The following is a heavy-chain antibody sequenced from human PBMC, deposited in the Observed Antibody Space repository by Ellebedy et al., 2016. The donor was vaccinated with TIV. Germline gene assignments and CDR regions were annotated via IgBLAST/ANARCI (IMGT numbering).Heavy chain of an antibody. CDR2: ISAYNGNT. V-gene: IGHV1-18*04. D-gene: IGHD6-19*01. Sequence: ASVKVSXXASGYTFTSYYMHWVRQAPGQGLEWMGWISAYNGNTNYAQKLQGRVTMTTDTSTSTAYMELRSLRSDDTAVYYCARDLTIAVAGTCGYWGQGTLVTVSS. CDR3: ARDLTIAVAGTCGY. J-gene: IGHJ4*02. CDR1: GYTFTSYY.